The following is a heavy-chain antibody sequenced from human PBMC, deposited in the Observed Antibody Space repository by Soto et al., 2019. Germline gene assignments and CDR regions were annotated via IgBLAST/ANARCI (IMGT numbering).Heavy chain of an antibody. CDR3: ARLDSSSWAFDY. CDR1: GFTFSSYW. J-gene: IGHJ4*02. D-gene: IGHD6-13*01. CDR2: INSDGSDT. Sequence: GGSLRLSCAASGFTFSSYWMNWVRQGPGKGLVWVSRINSDGSDTSYADSVKGRFTISRDNAKNTLYLQMNSLRAEDTAVYYCARLDSSSWAFDYWGQGTLVTVPQ. V-gene: IGHV3-74*01.